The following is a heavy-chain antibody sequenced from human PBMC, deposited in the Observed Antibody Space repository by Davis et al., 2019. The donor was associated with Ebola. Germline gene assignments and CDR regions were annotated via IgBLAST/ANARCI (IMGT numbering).Heavy chain of an antibody. Sequence: GGSLRLSCAASGFTLGTYAMGWVRQAPGRGLEWVSVISGSDGSTYYAESVKGRFTISRDNAKNSLYLQMNSLRAEDTALYYCAKRSVFDYYFDYWGQGTLVTVSS. D-gene: IGHD5/OR15-5a*01. V-gene: IGHV3-23*01. CDR2: ISGSDGST. CDR1: GFTLGTYA. J-gene: IGHJ4*02. CDR3: AKRSVFDYYFDY.